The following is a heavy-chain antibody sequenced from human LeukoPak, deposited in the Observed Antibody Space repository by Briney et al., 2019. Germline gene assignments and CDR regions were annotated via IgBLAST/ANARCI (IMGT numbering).Heavy chain of an antibody. J-gene: IGHJ1*01. D-gene: IGHD1-26*01. Sequence: SETLSLTCTVSGGSISNYYRSWIRQPPGKGLEWIGYIYYSGSTNYNPSLKSRVTISVDTSKNQFSLKLSSVTAADTAMYYCARAVNSGSYTNFQHWGQGTLVTVSS. V-gene: IGHV4-59*01. CDR1: GGSISNYY. CDR2: IYYSGST. CDR3: ARAVNSGSYTNFQH.